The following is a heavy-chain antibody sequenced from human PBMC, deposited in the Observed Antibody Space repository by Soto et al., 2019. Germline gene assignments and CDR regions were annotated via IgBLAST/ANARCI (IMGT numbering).Heavy chain of an antibody. CDR2: IYPGDSDT. D-gene: IGHD5-12*01. V-gene: IGHV5-51*01. J-gene: IGHJ5*01. CDR1: GYSFTSYW. Sequence: GESLKISCKGSGYSFTSYWIGWVRQMPGKGLEWMGIIYPGDSDTRYSPSFQGQVTISADKSISTAYLQWSSLKASDTAMYYCVRSGYKSNTSKGTNWLDLWGQGTLVTVSS. CDR3: VRSGYKSNTSKGTNWLDL.